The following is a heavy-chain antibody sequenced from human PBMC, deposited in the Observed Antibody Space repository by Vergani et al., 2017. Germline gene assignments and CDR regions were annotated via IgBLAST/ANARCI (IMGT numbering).Heavy chain of an antibody. J-gene: IGHJ3*01. CDR3: ARPVGTSAIADGYHV. Sequence: QLQLQESGPGLVKPSETLSLSCLVSGDSISRIHYYWGFIRQPPGKGLEWIGSISSSGSPYYNPTLKSRLAFSVDTSKNLFSLRLKSVTATDTGMYYCARPVGTSAIADGYHVWGQGKMVTGS. D-gene: IGHD2-2*01. CDR2: ISSSGSP. V-gene: IGHV4-39*02. CDR1: GDSISRIHYY.